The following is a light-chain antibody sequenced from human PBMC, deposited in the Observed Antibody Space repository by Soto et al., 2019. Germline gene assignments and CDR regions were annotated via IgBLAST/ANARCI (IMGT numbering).Light chain of an antibody. Sequence: DIQMTQAPSSLSASVGDRVTITCQASQDISNLLNWYQQKPGKAPRLLIYDASNLETGVPSRFSGSGSGTDFTLTISSLQPEDFATYYCQQSYRTPRTFGQGTKVDIK. CDR3: QQSYRTPRT. J-gene: IGKJ1*01. CDR2: DAS. CDR1: QDISNL. V-gene: IGKV1-39*01.